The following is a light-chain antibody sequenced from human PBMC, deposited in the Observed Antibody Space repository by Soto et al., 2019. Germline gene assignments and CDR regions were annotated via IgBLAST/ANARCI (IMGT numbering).Light chain of an antibody. CDR2: GAS. V-gene: IGKV3-15*01. CDR3: QQYNNWSRT. J-gene: IGKJ1*01. CDR1: QSVSSN. Sequence: EIVMTQSPATLSVSPGERATLSCRASQSVSSNLAWYQQKPGQAPRLLIYGASTRATGIPARFSGSGSGTEVTLTISSLQSEDCAVYYCQQYNNWSRTFGQGTKVEIK.